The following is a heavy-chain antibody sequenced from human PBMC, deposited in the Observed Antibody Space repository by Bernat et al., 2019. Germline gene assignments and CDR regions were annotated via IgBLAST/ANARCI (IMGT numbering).Heavy chain of an antibody. Sequence: VGLAAPGGGLVQGGGSLGLSCSASGFAVSMYWLSRVRQAPGKGLEWVAIINQDGGEKYYVDSVMGRFTISRDNAKNSLYLQMSSLRVEETAGYYCARSPGTGTVDYWGQGTLVTVSS. CDR1: GFAVSMYW. V-gene: IGHV3-7*04. D-gene: IGHD1-1*01. J-gene: IGHJ4*02. CDR3: ARSPGTGTVDY. CDR2: INQDGGEK.